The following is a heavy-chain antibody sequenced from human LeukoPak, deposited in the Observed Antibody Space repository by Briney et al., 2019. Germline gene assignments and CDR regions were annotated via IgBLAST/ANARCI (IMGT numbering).Heavy chain of an antibody. CDR3: ARVGYCSGTSCNNYYYYGMDV. Sequence: ASVKVSCKASGYTFTGYYMHWVRQAPGQGLEWMGWINPNSGGTNYAQKFQGRATMTRDTSTSTAYMELSRLRSDDTAVYYCARVGYCSGTSCNNYYYYGMDVWGQGTTVTVSS. V-gene: IGHV1-2*02. D-gene: IGHD2-2*03. CDR1: GYTFTGYY. CDR2: INPNSGGT. J-gene: IGHJ6*02.